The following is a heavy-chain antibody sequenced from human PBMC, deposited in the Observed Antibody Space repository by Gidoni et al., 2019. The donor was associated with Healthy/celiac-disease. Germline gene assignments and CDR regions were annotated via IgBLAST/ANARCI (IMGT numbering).Heavy chain of an antibody. Sequence: QVQLVQSGAEVKKPGASVKVSCKVSGYTLTELSMHWVRQAPGKGLEWMGGFDPEDGETIYAQKFQGRVTMTEDTSTDTAYMELSSLRSEDTAVYYCATAAELSAYYDFWSGYYSWGQGTLVTVSS. CDR2: FDPEDGET. J-gene: IGHJ5*02. CDR1: GYTLTELS. CDR3: ATAAELSAYYDFWSGYYS. D-gene: IGHD3-3*01. V-gene: IGHV1-24*01.